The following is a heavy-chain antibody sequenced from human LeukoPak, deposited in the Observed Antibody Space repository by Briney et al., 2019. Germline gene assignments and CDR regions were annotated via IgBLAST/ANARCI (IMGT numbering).Heavy chain of an antibody. CDR2: ISSSSSYI. J-gene: IGHJ4*02. CDR3: ARGGAVAPKFNFDY. V-gene: IGHV3-21*01. D-gene: IGHD6-19*01. Sequence: GSLRLSCAASGFTFSSYSMNWVRQAPGKGPEWVSSISSSSSYIYYADSVKGRFTISRDNAKNSLYLQTNSLRAEDTAVYYCARGGAVAPKFNFDYWGQGTLVTVSS. CDR1: GFTFSSYS.